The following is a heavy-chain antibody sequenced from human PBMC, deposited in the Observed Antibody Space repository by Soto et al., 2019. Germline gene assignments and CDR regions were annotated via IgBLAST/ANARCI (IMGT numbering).Heavy chain of an antibody. CDR2: IKSKTDGGTT. V-gene: IGHV3-15*07. Sequence: GGSLRLSCAASGFTFSNAWMNWVRQAPGKGLEWVGRIKSKTDGGTTDYAAPVKGRFTISRDDSKNTLYLQMNSLKTEDTAVYYCTTDLIVVVVAAEHDAFDIWGQGTMVTVSS. CDR3: TTDLIVVVVAAEHDAFDI. J-gene: IGHJ3*02. CDR1: GFTFSNAW. D-gene: IGHD2-15*01.